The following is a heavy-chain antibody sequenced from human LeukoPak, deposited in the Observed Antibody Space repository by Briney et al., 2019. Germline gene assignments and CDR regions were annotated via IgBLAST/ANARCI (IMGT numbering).Heavy chain of an antibody. CDR2: ISSSSSYI. J-gene: IGHJ6*03. CDR1: GFTFSSYS. V-gene: IGHV3-21*01. CDR3: VRDRYSSSWYPSSYYYYMDV. Sequence: GGSLRLSCAASGFTFSSYSMNWVRQAPGKGLEWVSSISSSSSYIYYADSVKGRFTISRDNAKNSLYLQMNSLRAEDTAVYYCVRDRYSSSWYPSSYYYYMDVWGKGTTVTVSS. D-gene: IGHD6-13*01.